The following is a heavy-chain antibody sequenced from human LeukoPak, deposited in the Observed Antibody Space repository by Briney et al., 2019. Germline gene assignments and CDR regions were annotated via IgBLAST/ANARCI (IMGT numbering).Heavy chain of an antibody. Sequence: GGSLRLSCAASGFTFSSYSMNWVRQAPGKGLEWVSYISSSSSTIYYADSVKSRFTISRDNSKNTLYLQMSSLRAEETAVYYCAKQMTSAYYFDFWGQGTLVTVAS. CDR3: AKQMTSAYYFDF. CDR2: ISSSSSTI. CDR1: GFTFSSYS. J-gene: IGHJ4*02. V-gene: IGHV3-48*01. D-gene: IGHD1/OR15-1a*01.